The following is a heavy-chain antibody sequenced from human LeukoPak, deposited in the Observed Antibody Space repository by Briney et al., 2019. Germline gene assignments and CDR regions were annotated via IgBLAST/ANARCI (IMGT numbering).Heavy chain of an antibody. CDR2: ISYDGSNK. CDR1: GFTFSSYG. J-gene: IGHJ4*02. D-gene: IGHD4-17*01. CDR3: AKSATVITKGSFDY. Sequence: PGRSLRLSCAASGFTFSSYGMHWVRQAPGKGLEWVAVISYDGSNKYYADSVKGRFTISRDNSKNTLYLQMNSLRAEDTAVYYCAKSATVITKGSFDYWGQGTLVTVSS. V-gene: IGHV3-30*18.